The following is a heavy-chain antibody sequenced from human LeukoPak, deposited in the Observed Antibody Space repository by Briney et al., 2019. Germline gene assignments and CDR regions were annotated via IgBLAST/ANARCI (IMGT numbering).Heavy chain of an antibody. D-gene: IGHD3-10*01. V-gene: IGHV4-34*01. CDR1: GGSFSGYY. CDR3: ARQGGSGRFDY. Sequence: SETLSLTCAVYGGSFSGYYGSWIRQPPGKGLEWIGEINHSGSTNYNPSLKSRVTISVDTSKNQFSLKLSSVTAADTAVYYCARQGGSGRFDYWGQGTLVTVSS. J-gene: IGHJ4*02. CDR2: INHSGST.